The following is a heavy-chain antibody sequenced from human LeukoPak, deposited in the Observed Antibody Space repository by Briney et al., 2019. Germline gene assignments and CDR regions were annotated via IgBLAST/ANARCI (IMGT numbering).Heavy chain of an antibody. J-gene: IGHJ4*02. D-gene: IGHD3-3*01. V-gene: IGHV4-59*01. CDR3: ARGVSNGFWSGYSYYFDY. CDR2: IYYSGNT. CDR1: GGSISSYY. Sequence: SETLSLTCTVSGGSISSYYWSWIRQPPGKGLEWIGYIYYSGNTNYNPSLKSRVTISVDTSKNQFSLKLSSVTAADTAVYYCARGVSNGFWSGYSYYFDYWGQGTLVTVSS.